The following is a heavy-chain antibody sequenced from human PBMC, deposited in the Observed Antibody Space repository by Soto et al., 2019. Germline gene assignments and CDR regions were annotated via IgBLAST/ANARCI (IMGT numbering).Heavy chain of an antibody. D-gene: IGHD5-12*01. J-gene: IGHJ3*02. Sequence: PSETLSLACAVYGGSFSGYYWSWIRQPPGKGLEWIGEINHSGSTNYNPSLKSRVTISVDTSKNQFSLKLSSVTAADTAVHYCARGALVATIDAFDIWGQGTMVTVSS. CDR1: GGSFSGYY. CDR2: INHSGST. CDR3: ARGALVATIDAFDI. V-gene: IGHV4-34*01.